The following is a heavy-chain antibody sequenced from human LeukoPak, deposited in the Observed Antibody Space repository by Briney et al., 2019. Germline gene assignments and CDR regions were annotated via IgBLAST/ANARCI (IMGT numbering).Heavy chain of an antibody. CDR1: GGSLSNYY. CDR3: TRLRADGYNDL. Sequence: SETLSLTCTVSGGSLSNYYWSWIRQPPGKGLEWIAYIYYDGSTNYNPSLQSRITISVDTSKNHFSLKLSSVTAAHTAVYYCTRLRADGYNDLWGQGTLVTVSS. CDR2: IYYDGST. J-gene: IGHJ5*02. V-gene: IGHV4-59*08. D-gene: IGHD5-24*01.